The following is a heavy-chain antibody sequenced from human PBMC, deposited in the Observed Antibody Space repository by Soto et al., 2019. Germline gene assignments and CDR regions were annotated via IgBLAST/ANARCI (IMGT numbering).Heavy chain of an antibody. Sequence: QLQLQESGPGLVKPSETLSLTCVVSGGSIRSSSNYWGWIRQPPGKGLEWIGSIYYSGTTYYNPSLKSRVTISVDTSKNQFSLTLSSVTAADTTVYYCARQGVIAVAGTADWYFDLWGRGTLVTVSS. V-gene: IGHV4-39*01. CDR3: ARQGVIAVAGTADWYFDL. CDR1: GGSIRSSSNY. D-gene: IGHD6-19*01. J-gene: IGHJ2*01. CDR2: IYYSGTT.